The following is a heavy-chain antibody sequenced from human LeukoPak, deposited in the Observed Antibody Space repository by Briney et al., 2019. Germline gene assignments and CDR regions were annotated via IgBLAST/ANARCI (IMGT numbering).Heavy chain of an antibody. CDR3: AKGPYYYDSSGSHPFDY. CDR1: GFTFSNAW. CDR2: ISYDGSNK. Sequence: GGSLRLSCAASGFTFSNAWMSWVRQAPGKGLEWVAVISYDGSNKYYADSVKGRFTISRDNSKNTLYLQMNSLRAEDTAVYYCAKGPYYYDSSGSHPFDYWGQGTLVTVSS. D-gene: IGHD3-22*01. J-gene: IGHJ4*02. V-gene: IGHV3-30*18.